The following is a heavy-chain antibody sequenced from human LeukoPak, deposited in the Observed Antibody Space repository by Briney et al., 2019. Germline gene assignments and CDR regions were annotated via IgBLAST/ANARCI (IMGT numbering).Heavy chain of an antibody. CDR1: GGTFSSYA. V-gene: IGHV1-69*01. J-gene: IGHJ4*02. CDR3: ARDLIGLYSSGG. CDR2: IIPIFGTA. Sequence: SVTVSCKASGGTFSSYAISWVRQAPGQGLEWMGGIIPIFGTANYAQKFQGRVTITADESTSTAYMELSSLRSEDTAVYYCARDLIGLYSSGGWGQGTLVTVSS. D-gene: IGHD6-19*01.